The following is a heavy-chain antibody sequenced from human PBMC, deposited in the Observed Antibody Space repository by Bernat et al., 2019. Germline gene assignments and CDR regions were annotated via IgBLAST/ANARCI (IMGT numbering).Heavy chain of an antibody. J-gene: IGHJ5*02. D-gene: IGHD6-19*01. V-gene: IGHV4-34*01. Sequence: QVQLQQWGAGLLKPSETPSLTCAVYGGSFSGYYWSWIRQPPGKGLEWIGEINHSGSTNYNPSLKSRVTISVDTSKNQFSLKLSSVTAADTTVYYCARRSSGWYRGWFDPWGQGTLVTVSS. CDR2: INHSGST. CDR3: ARRSSGWYRGWFDP. CDR1: GGSFSGYY.